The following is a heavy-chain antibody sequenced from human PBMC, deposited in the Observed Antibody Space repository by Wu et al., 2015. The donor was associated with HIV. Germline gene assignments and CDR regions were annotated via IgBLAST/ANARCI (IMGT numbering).Heavy chain of an antibody. CDR3: ARGSSSWYGGVGFYGMDV. CDR1: GGTFTSNA. CDR2: ILPIVGAA. J-gene: IGHJ6*02. D-gene: IGHD6-13*01. V-gene: IGHV1-69*05. Sequence: QVLLEQSGAEVKKPGSSVKVSCKASGGTFTSNAFSWVRQAPGQGLEWMGGILPIVGAANYAQNFQGRVTIITDESTSTAYMELSSLRSEDTAVYYCARGSSSWYGGVGFYGMDVWDQGP.